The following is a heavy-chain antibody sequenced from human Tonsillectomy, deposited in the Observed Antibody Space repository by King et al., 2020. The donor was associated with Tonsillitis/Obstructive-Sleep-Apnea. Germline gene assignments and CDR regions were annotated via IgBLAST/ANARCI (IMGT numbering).Heavy chain of an antibody. J-gene: IGHJ6*03. CDR1: GGSISSSSYY. Sequence: QLQESGPGLVKPSETLSLTCTVSGGSISSSSYYWGWIRQPPGKGLEWIGSIYYSGSTYYNPSLKSRVTISVDTSKNQFSLKLSSGTAADTAVYYCARQQYYYYYMDVWGKGTTVTVSS. V-gene: IGHV4-39*01. CDR3: ARQQYYYYYMDV. CDR2: IYYSGST.